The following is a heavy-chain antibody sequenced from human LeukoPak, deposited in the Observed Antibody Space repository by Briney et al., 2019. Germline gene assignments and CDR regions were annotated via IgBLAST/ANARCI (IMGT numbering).Heavy chain of an antibody. CDR1: GFTFSSFW. CDR2: IKEDGSEK. J-gene: IGHJ6*03. D-gene: IGHD6-13*01. CDR3: ARLATFGSTWYRNYYYMDV. V-gene: IGHV3-7*01. Sequence: GGSLRLSCAASGFTFSSFWMTWVRQAPGKGLEWVANIKEDGSEKNYVDSVKGRFTISRDNAKNSLYLQMNSLRAEDTAVYYCARLATFGSTWYRNYYYMDVWGKGTTVTVSS.